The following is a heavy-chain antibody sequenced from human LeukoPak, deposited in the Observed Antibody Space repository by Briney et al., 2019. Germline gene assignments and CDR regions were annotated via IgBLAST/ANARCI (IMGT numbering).Heavy chain of an antibody. J-gene: IGHJ4*02. CDR1: GLSVRGSY. V-gene: IGHV3-53*01. CDR2: IYSGDIT. CDR3: TRDLTGTTWSENDY. Sequence: GGSLRLSCVASGLSVRGSYMSWVRQAPGKGLEWVSVIYSGDITYYADSVKGRFTISRDTSKNTLYLQMNNLRADDTAMYYCTRDLTGTTWSENDYWGQGTLVTISS. D-gene: IGHD6-13*01.